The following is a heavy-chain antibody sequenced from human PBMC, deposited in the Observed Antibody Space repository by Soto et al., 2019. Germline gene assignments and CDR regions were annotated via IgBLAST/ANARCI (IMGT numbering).Heavy chain of an antibody. J-gene: IGHJ6*02. Sequence: QVQVVQSGDEVKKPGASVKVSCKASGYTFTNYGFSWVRQAPGQGLEWMGWISGYNGNTKYAEKFQGRVTMTTDTSTSTAHMELRRLRADDTAVYYCARESQAPYYYDGMDVWGQGTAVTVSS. CDR1: GYTFTNYG. CDR3: ARESQAPYYYDGMDV. V-gene: IGHV1-18*01. CDR2: ISGYNGNT. D-gene: IGHD2-21*01.